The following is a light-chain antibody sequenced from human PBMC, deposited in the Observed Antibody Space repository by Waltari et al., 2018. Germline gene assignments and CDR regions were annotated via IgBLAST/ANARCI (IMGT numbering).Light chain of an antibody. CDR3: QQYGSSSGFT. J-gene: IGKJ3*01. V-gene: IGKV3-20*01. Sequence: EIVLTQSPGTLSLSPGERATLSCRASQSVSSSYLALYQQKPGQAPMLLIYGASSRATGIPDRFSGSGSGTDFTLTISRLEPEDFAVYYCQQYGSSSGFTFGPGTKVDIK. CDR1: QSVSSSY. CDR2: GAS.